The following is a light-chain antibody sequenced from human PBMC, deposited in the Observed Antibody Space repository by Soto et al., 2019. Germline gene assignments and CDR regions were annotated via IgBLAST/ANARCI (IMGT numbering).Light chain of an antibody. CDR2: AAS. Sequence: DIRLTQSPASLSASVGDRVIITCRASQAIRNDLGWYQQKPGKAPKLLIYAASSLQSGVPSRFSGSGSETDFTLTISSLQPEDFATYSCQQSYSSTWTSGQGTKVEIK. J-gene: IGKJ1*01. V-gene: IGKV1-39*01. CDR1: QAIRND. CDR3: QQSYSSTWT.